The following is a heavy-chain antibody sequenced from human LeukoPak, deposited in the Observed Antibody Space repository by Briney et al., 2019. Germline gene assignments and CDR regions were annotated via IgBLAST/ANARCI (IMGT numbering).Heavy chain of an antibody. Sequence: ASVKVSCKASGYTFTSYDINWVRQATGQGLEWMGWMSPNSGNTGYAQKFQGRVTMTRNTSISTAYMELSSLRSEDTAVYYCARGHYGDYYYYMDVWGKGTTVTVSS. CDR3: ARGHYGDYYYYMDV. D-gene: IGHD4-17*01. J-gene: IGHJ6*03. CDR1: GYTFTSYD. V-gene: IGHV1-8*01. CDR2: MSPNSGNT.